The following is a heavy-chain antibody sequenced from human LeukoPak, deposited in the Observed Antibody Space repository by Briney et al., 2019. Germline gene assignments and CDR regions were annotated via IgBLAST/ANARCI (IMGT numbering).Heavy chain of an antibody. V-gene: IGHV3-30*04. CDR1: GFTFSSYA. CDR3: AKDLREMATIFDY. Sequence: GRSLRLSCAASGFTFSSYAMHWVRQAPGKGLEWVAVISYDGSNKYYADSVKGRFTISRDNSKNTLYLQMNSLRAEDTAVYYCAKDLREMATIFDYWGQGTLVTVSS. D-gene: IGHD5-24*01. J-gene: IGHJ4*02. CDR2: ISYDGSNK.